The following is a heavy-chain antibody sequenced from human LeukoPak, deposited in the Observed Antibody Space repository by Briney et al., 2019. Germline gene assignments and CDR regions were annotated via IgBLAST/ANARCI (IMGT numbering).Heavy chain of an antibody. V-gene: IGHV5-51*01. J-gene: IGHJ5*02. CDR3: ARHSIDGDWFDT. CDR1: GFTFTNYW. Sequence: GESLKISCKASGFTFTNYWIGWVRQMPGKGLEWMGIIYPVDSDTRYGPSFQGQVTISADKSISTAYLQWSSLKASDTAMYYCARHSIDGDWFDTWGQGTLVTVSS. D-gene: IGHD3-9*01. CDR2: IYPVDSDT.